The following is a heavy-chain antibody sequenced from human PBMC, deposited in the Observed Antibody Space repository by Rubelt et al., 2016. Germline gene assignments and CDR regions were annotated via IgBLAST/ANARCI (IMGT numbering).Heavy chain of an antibody. D-gene: IGHD1-26*01. CDR2: INHGGGR. V-gene: IGHV4-34*01. CDR3: ARAYSGNTYTDAFDV. Sequence: QVQLQQWGAGLLKPSETLSLTCGVRGGSLTGYYWSWIRQSPGKGLEWIGEINHGGGRNYNPSLKSRVTLSVETSSNRFPLGLTAVTAADTAVYFWARAYSGNTYTDAFDVWGQGTLVTVSS. CDR1: GGSLTGYY. J-gene: IGHJ3*01.